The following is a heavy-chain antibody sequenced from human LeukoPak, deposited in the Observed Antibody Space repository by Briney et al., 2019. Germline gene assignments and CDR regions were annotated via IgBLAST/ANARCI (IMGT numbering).Heavy chain of an antibody. CDR3: SRDRRVYSSSWYEYGY. CDR1: RYTFTSYG. J-gene: IGHJ4*02. V-gene: IGHV1-18*01. CDR2: ISAYNGNT. Sequence: GASVKVSCKASRYTFTSYGISWVRQAPGQGLEWMGWISAYNGNTNYAQKLQGRVTMTTDTSTSTAYMELRSLRSDDTAVDLCSRDRRVYSSSWYEYGYWGQGTLVTVSS. D-gene: IGHD6-13*01.